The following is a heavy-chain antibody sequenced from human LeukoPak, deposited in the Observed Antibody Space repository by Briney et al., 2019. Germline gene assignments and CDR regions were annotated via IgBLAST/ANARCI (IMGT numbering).Heavy chain of an antibody. CDR1: GGSISSYY. V-gene: IGHV4-59*01. CDR2: IYYSGNT. CDR3: ARGSTRFDP. Sequence: PSETLSLTCTVSGGSISSYYWSWIRLPPGKGLEWIGYIYYSGNTDYNPSLKSRVTISVDTSKNQFSLKLNSVTAADTAVYYCARGSTRFDPWGQGTLVTVSS. D-gene: IGHD3-10*01. J-gene: IGHJ5*02.